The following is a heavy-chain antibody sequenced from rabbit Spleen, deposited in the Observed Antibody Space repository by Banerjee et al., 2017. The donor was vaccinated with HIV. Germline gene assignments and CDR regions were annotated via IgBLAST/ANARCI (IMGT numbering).Heavy chain of an antibody. V-gene: IGHV1S45*01. CDR3: ARTSNGGYYSTFNL. CDR1: GFSFSRSNY. J-gene: IGHJ2*01. D-gene: IGHD1-1*01. Sequence: QEQLVESGGDLVKPEGSLTLTRTACGFSFSRSNYMCWVRQAPGKGPEWIACIGTGDGNTYYASWAKGRFTISKTSSTTVTLQMTSLTAADTATYFCARTSNGGYYSTFNLWGQGTLVTVS. CDR2: IGTGDGNT.